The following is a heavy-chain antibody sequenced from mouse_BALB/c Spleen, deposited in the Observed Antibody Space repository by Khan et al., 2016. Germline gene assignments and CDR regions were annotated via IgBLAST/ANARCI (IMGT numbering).Heavy chain of an antibody. V-gene: IGHV4-1*02. J-gene: IGHJ2*01. D-gene: IGHD1-1*01. CDR2: INPDSSTI. Sequence: EVKLLESGGGLVQPGGSLKLSCAASGFDFSRYWMSWVRQAPGKGLEWIGEINPDSSTINHTPSLKDKFIISRDNAKNTLYLQMSQVRSEDTALYYCARLYYYGSSEYWGQGTTLTVSS. CDR3: ARLYYYGSSEY. CDR1: GFDFSRYW.